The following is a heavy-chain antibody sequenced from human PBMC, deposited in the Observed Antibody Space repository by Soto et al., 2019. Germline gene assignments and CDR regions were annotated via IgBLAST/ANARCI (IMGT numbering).Heavy chain of an antibody. Sequence: QVQLVQSGAEVKKPGASVKVSCKASGYTFTSYGISWVRQAPGQGLEWMGWISAYNGNTKNAQKLQGRVTMTTDISTSPAYMELTSLRSHDMAVCFSARDSLPVDYWGEGALVNVSS. CDR1: GYTFTSYG. CDR2: ISAYNGNT. J-gene: IGHJ4*02. V-gene: IGHV1-18*03. CDR3: ARDSLPVDY.